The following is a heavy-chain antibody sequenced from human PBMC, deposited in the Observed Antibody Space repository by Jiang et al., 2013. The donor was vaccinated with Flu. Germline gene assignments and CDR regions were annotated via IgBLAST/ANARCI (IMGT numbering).Heavy chain of an antibody. Sequence: GSGLVKPSETLSLTCAVSGYSISSGYYWGWIRQPPGKGLEWIGSIYHSGSTYYNPSLKSRVTISVDTSKNQFSLKLSSVTAADTAVYYCARGQGAPDLWGRGTLVTVSS. V-gene: IGHV4-38-2*01. CDR2: IYHSGST. CDR1: GYSISSGYY. J-gene: IGHJ2*01. CDR3: ARGQGAPDL.